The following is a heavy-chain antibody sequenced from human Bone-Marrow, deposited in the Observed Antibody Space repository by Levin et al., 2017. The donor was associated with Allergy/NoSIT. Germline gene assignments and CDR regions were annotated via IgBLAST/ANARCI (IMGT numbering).Heavy chain of an antibody. CDR3: ARGLGTYGPENYFDA. Sequence: SETLSLTCAVSGDSIDSGGYYWSWIRQHPGKGLEWIGYIDYFGSTYYNPSLKTRLTMSLDTSEHQFSLNLSSLTAADTAVYYCARGLGTYGPENYFDAWGEGNLVTVSS. CDR2: IDYFGST. J-gene: IGHJ4*02. D-gene: IGHD3-16*01. CDR1: GDSIDSGGYY. V-gene: IGHV4-31*11.